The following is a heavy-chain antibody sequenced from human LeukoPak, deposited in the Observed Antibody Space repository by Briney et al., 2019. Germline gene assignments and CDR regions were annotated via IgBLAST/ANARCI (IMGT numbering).Heavy chain of an antibody. CDR3: ARDPFLSYCSSTSCRDY. CDR1: GYSFTSYY. Sequence: ASVKVSCKASGYSFTSYYVHWVRQAPGQGLEWMGIINPSGGSTSYAQKFQGRVTMTRDTSTSTLYMELSSLRSEDTAVYYCARDPFLSYCSSTSCRDYWGQGTLVTVSS. D-gene: IGHD2-2*01. CDR2: INPSGGST. V-gene: IGHV1-46*01. J-gene: IGHJ4*02.